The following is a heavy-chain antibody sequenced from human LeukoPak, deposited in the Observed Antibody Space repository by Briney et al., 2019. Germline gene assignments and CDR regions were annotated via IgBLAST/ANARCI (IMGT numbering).Heavy chain of an antibody. CDR1: GGSISSSSYY. Sequence: SETLSLTCTVSGGSISSSSYYWGWIRQPPGKGLEWIGSIYYSGSTYYNPSLKSRVTISVDTSKNQFSLKLSSVTAADTAVYYCATLAALFYGSGRYDAFDIWGQGTMVTVSS. CDR3: ATLAALFYGSGRYDAFDI. D-gene: IGHD3-10*01. J-gene: IGHJ3*02. CDR2: IYYSGST. V-gene: IGHV4-39*01.